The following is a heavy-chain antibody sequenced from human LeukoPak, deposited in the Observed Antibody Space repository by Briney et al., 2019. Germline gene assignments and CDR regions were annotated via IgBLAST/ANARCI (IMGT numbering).Heavy chain of an antibody. D-gene: IGHD1-26*01. V-gene: IGHV4-30-2*01. Sequence: SETLSLTCTVSGGSISSGGYYWSWIRQPPGKGLEWIGYIYHSGSTYYNPSLKSRVTISVDRSKNQFSLKLSSVTAADTAVYYCARVEWELHWFDPWGQGTLVTVSS. J-gene: IGHJ5*02. CDR3: ARVEWELHWFDP. CDR2: IYHSGST. CDR1: GGSISSGGYY.